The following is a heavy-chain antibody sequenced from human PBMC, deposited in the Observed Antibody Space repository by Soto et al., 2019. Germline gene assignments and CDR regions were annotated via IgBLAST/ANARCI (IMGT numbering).Heavy chain of an antibody. CDR1: GGSITSNNL. Sequence: SETLSLTCTVSGGSITSNNLWSWVRQTPGQGLEWIGEIYHSGSGNYNPSLKSRVIMSVDKSKNQFSLKLNSVTAADTAIYYCARGSTTVVTPNWFDPWGQGTLVTAPQ. D-gene: IGHD4-17*01. CDR2: IYHSGSG. J-gene: IGHJ5*02. CDR3: ARGSTTVVTPNWFDP. V-gene: IGHV4-4*02.